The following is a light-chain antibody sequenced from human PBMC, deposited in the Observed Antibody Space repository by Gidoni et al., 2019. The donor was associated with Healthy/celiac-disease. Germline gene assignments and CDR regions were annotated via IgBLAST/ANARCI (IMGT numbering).Light chain of an antibody. J-gene: IGKJ1*01. V-gene: IGKV1-39*01. Sequence: DIQMTQSPSSLSASVGERVTITCRASQSISSYLNWYQQKPGKTPKLLIYAASSLQSGVPSRFSGSGSVTDFTLTISSLQPEDFATYYCQQSYSTPPFGQGTKVELK. CDR1: QSISSY. CDR3: QQSYSTPP. CDR2: AAS.